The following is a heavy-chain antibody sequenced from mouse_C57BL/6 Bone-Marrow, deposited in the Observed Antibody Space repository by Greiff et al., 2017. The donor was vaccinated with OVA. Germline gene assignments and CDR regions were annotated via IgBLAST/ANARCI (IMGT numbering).Heavy chain of an antibody. CDR2: IYPGDGDT. CDR1: GYAFSSSW. J-gene: IGHJ3*01. Sequence: QVQLQQSGPELVKPGASVKISCKASGYAFSSSWMNWVKQRPGQGLEWIGRIYPGDGDTNYNGKFKGKATLTADKSSSTAYMQLSSLTSEDSAVYVCASYDGYYPGFAYWGQGTLVTVSA. D-gene: IGHD2-3*01. V-gene: IGHV1-82*01. CDR3: ASYDGYYPGFAY.